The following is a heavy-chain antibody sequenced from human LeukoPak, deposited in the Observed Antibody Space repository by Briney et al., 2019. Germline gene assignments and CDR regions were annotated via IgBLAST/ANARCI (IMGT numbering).Heavy chain of an antibody. V-gene: IGHV4-39*07. D-gene: IGHD6-19*01. CDR1: GGSISSSSYY. J-gene: IGHJ6*03. Sequence: SETLSLTCTVSGGSISSSSYYWGWIRQPPGKGLEWIGSIYYSGSTYYNPSLKSRVTISVDTSKNQFSLKLSSVTAADMAVYYCARAIQNAQQWLATPQYMDVWGKGTTVTVSS. CDR2: IYYSGST. CDR3: ARAIQNAQQWLATPQYMDV.